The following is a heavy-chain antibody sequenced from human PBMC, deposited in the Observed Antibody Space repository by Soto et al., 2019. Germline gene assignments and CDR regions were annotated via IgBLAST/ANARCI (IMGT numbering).Heavy chain of an antibody. J-gene: IGHJ5*02. D-gene: IGHD5-18*01. CDR3: ARGRGYSYGLDP. CDR1: GDSISSNNKY. CDR2: ISYSGTT. Sequence: SETLSLTCTVSGDSISSNNKYWSWIRQPPGEGLEWIGFISYSGTTSYSQSLKSRVAISLDTSKNQFSLSLSSVTAADTAVYYCARGRGYSYGLDPWGQGTLVTVSS. V-gene: IGHV4-30-4*01.